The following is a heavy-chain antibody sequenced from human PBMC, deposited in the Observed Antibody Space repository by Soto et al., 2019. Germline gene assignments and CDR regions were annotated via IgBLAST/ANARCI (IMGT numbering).Heavy chain of an antibody. CDR3: ARSGTMVRGVRPGGAFDI. Sequence: ASETLSLTCAVYGGSFSGYYWSWIRQPPGKGLEWIGEINHSGSTNYNPSLKSRVTISVDTSKNQFSLKLSSVTAADTAVYYCARSGTMVRGVRPGGAFDIWGQGTMVNVSS. CDR1: GGSFSGYY. V-gene: IGHV4-34*01. D-gene: IGHD3-10*01. CDR2: INHSGST. J-gene: IGHJ3*02.